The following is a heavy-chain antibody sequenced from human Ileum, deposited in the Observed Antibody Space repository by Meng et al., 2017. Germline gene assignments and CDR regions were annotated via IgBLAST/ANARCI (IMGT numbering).Heavy chain of an antibody. CDR1: GFTFSDSS. CDR2: IRSKVHSYGT. CDR3: TRTQGDYVVDY. J-gene: IGHJ4*02. D-gene: IGHD4-17*01. Sequence: GQRVGCGGDLVQPGGFLNLSCAASGFTFSDSSMHWVRQPSGKGLEWVGRIRSKVHSYGTAYAASVEGRFTISRDDSKNTAYLQMNSLKTEDTAVYYCTRTQGDYVVDYWGQGTLVTVSS. V-gene: IGHV3-73*02.